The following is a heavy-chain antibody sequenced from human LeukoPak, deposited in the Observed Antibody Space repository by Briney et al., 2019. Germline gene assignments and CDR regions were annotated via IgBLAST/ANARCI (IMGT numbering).Heavy chain of an antibody. J-gene: IGHJ4*02. Sequence: PSGTLSLTCAVSGGSISRSNWWSWVRQPPGKGPGWIGEIYHSGSTNYNPSLKSRVTISVDKSKNQFSLKLSSVTAADTAVYYCARVSLDPYSSSWSGFLYYFDYWGQGTLVTVSS. CDR1: GGSISRSNW. D-gene: IGHD6-13*01. CDR2: IYHSGST. V-gene: IGHV4-4*02. CDR3: ARVSLDPYSSSWSGFLYYFDY.